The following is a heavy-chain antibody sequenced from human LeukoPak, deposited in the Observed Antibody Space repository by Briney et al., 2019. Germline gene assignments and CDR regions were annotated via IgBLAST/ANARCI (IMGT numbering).Heavy chain of an antibody. D-gene: IGHD3-10*01. CDR3: ARARITMVRGGINDAFDI. Sequence: ASVKVSCKASGYTFTRYYMHWVRQAPGQGLEWMGIINPSGGSTSCAQKFQGRVTMTRDMSTSTVYMELSSLRSEDTAVYYCARARITMVRGGINDAFDIWGQGTMVTVSS. CDR2: INPSGGST. V-gene: IGHV1-46*01. CDR1: GYTFTRYY. J-gene: IGHJ3*02.